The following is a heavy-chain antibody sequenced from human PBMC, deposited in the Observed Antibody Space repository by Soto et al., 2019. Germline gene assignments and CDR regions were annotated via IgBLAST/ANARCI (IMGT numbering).Heavy chain of an antibody. Sequence: VQLVESGGGLVQPGRSLRLSCAASGFTFSSYGMHWVRQAPGKGLEWVAVIWYDGSNKYYADSVKGRFTISRDNSKNTLYLQMNSLRAEDTAVYYCARDQRRIAARPGDFDYWGQGTLVTVSS. D-gene: IGHD6-6*01. CDR3: ARDQRRIAARPGDFDY. CDR1: GFTFSSYG. J-gene: IGHJ4*02. CDR2: IWYDGSNK. V-gene: IGHV3-33*01.